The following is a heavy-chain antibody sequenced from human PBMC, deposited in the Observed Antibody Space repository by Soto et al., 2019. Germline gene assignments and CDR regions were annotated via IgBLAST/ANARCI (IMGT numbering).Heavy chain of an antibody. Sequence: GESLKISCKGSGYSFTSYWIGWVRQMPGKGLEWMGIIYPGDSDTRYSPSFQGQVTISADKSISTAYLQWSSLKASDTAMYYCASTRNYDFWSGYGSFDPWGQGTLVTVSS. CDR2: IYPGDSDT. D-gene: IGHD3-3*01. CDR1: GYSFTSYW. CDR3: ASTRNYDFWSGYGSFDP. V-gene: IGHV5-51*01. J-gene: IGHJ5*02.